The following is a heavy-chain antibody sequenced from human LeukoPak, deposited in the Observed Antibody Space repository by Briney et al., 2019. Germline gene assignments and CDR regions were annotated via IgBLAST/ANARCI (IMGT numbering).Heavy chain of an antibody. CDR2: INWNGGST. Sequence: GGSLRLSCAASGFTFDDYGMSWVRQAPGKGLEWVSGINWNGGSTGYADSVKGRVTIPRDNSKNTLYLQMNSLRAEDTAVYYCARRAGAYSHPYDYWGQGTLVTASS. CDR3: ARRAGAYSHPYDY. CDR1: GFTFDDYG. V-gene: IGHV3-20*04. J-gene: IGHJ4*02. D-gene: IGHD4/OR15-4a*01.